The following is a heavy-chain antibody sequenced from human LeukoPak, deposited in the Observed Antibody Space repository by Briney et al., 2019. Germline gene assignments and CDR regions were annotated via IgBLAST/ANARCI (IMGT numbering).Heavy chain of an antibody. J-gene: IGHJ4*02. Sequence: SETLSLTCTVSGGSISSSSYSWGWIRQPPEKGLEWIGNIYYSGSTYYNPSLKSRLTISVDTSKNQFSLKLSSVTAADTAVYYCARLISARIDYWGQGTLVPVSS. CDR2: IYYSGST. CDR3: ARLISARIDY. D-gene: IGHD2/OR15-2a*01. CDR1: GGSISSSSYS. V-gene: IGHV4-39*01.